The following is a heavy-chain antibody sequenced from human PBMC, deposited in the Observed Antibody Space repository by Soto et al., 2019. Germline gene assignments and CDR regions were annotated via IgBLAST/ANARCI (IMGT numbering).Heavy chain of an antibody. D-gene: IGHD1-1*01. Sequence: EVQLVESGGGLVKPGGSLRLSCADSGFNFSAYTINWIRHVPGRGLEWVSSIIGGSTYIFYADSLRGRFTISRDNAKNSVSLQMNSLSADGAAVYYCARDRGTWKYFAYWGQGTLVSVSS. V-gene: IGHV3-21*01. CDR3: ARDRGTWKYFAY. J-gene: IGHJ4*02. CDR1: GFNFSAYT. CDR2: IIGGSTYI.